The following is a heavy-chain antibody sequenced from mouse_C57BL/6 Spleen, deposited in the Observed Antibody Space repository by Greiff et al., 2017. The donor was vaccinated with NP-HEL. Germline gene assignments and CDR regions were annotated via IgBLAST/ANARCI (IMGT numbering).Heavy chain of an antibody. V-gene: IGHV1-15*01. CDR2: IDPETGGT. D-gene: IGHD1-1*01. Sequence: QVQLQQSGAELVRPGASVTLSCKASGYTFTDYEMHWVKQTPVHGLEWIGAIDPETGGTAYNQKFKGKAILTADKSSSTAYMELRSLTSEDSAVYYWTRVRAYYGSSLYYAMDYWGQGTSVTVSS. CDR1: GYTFTDYE. J-gene: IGHJ4*01. CDR3: TRVRAYYGSSLYYAMDY.